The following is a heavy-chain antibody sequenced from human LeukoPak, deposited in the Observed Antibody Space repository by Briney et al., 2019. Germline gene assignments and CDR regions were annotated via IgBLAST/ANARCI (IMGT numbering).Heavy chain of an antibody. V-gene: IGHV1-69*05. CDR2: IIPIFGTA. Sequence: ASVKVSYKASGGTFSSYAISWVRQAPGQGLKWMGRIIPIFGTANYAQKFQARVTITTDESTSTAYMELSSLRSEDTAVYYCASGGLGELSLPDYWGQGTLVTVSS. CDR1: GGTFSSYA. D-gene: IGHD3-16*02. J-gene: IGHJ4*02. CDR3: ASGGLGELSLPDY.